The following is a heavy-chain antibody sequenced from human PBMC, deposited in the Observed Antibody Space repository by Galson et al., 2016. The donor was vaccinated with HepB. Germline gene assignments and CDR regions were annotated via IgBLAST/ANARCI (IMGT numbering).Heavy chain of an antibody. CDR3: AKDLWVRQQLAYYFDY. V-gene: IGHV3-23*01. D-gene: IGHD6-13*01. J-gene: IGHJ4*02. CDR2: ISHSGGTT. Sequence: SLRLSCAASEFTFSSYAMAWVRQAPGKGLEWVSGISHSGGTTYYADSVKGRFTVSRDNSKNTLYLQMSSLRAEDTAVYYCAKDLWVRQQLAYYFDYWGQGTLVNVSS. CDR1: EFTFSSYA.